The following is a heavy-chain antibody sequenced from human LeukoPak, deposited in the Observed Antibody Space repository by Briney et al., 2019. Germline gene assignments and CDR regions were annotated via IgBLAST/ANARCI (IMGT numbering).Heavy chain of an antibody. CDR2: INSDGSRT. D-gene: IGHD6-6*01. J-gene: IGHJ4*02. CDR3: AREPPYSSSSYYFDY. V-gene: IGHV3-74*01. Sequence: GGSLRLSCAASGFTFSSYWMHWVRQAPGKGLMWVSRINSDGSRTTYADSVRGRFTISRDNAKSTLYLQMNSLRAEDTAVYYCAREPPYSSSSYYFDYWGQGTLVTVSS. CDR1: GFTFSSYW.